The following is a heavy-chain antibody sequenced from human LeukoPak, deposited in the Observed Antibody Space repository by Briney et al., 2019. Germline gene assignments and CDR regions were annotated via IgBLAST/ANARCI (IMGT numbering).Heavy chain of an antibody. V-gene: IGHV1-2*02. J-gene: IGHJ4*02. CDR1: GYTFTGCY. Sequence: ASVKVSFKASGYTFTGCYMHWVRQAPGQGLEWMGWINPNSGGTNYAQKFQGRVTMTRDTSISTAYMELSRLRSDDTAVYYCARHGGVVVPAAIDDWGQGTLVTVSS. D-gene: IGHD2-2*01. CDR2: INPNSGGT. CDR3: ARHGGVVVPAAIDD.